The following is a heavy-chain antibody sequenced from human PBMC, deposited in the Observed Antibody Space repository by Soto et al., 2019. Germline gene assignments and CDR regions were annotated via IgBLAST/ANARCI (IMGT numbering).Heavy chain of an antibody. CDR1: GFTFSSYA. J-gene: IGHJ6*03. CDR3: AKGKRYCSSTSCSKYYYYYYMDV. CDR2: ISGSGGST. Sequence: GGSLRLSCAASGFTFSSYAMSWVRQAPGKGLEWVSAISGSGGSTYYADSVKGRFTISRDNSKNTLYLQMNSLRAEDTAVYYCAKGKRYCSSTSCSKYYYYYYMDVWGKGTTVTVSS. D-gene: IGHD2-2*01. V-gene: IGHV3-23*01.